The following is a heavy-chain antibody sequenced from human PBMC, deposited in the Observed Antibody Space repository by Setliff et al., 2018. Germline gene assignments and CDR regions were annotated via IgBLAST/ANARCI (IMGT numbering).Heavy chain of an antibody. CDR1: GGTFSSYG. D-gene: IGHD4-17*01. CDR2: TIPIFGST. J-gene: IGHJ6*03. Sequence: ASVKVSCKASGGTFSSYGISWVRQAPGQGLEWMGGTIPIFGSTNYAQKFQDRVTIITDESTSTAYMELSSLRTEDTAVYYCAREGVNTRSSTDYRYYMDVWGKGTTVTVSS. V-gene: IGHV1-69*05. CDR3: AREGVNTRSSTDYRYYMDV.